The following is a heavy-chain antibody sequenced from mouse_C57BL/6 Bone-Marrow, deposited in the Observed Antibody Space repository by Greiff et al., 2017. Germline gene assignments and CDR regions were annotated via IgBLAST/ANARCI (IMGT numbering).Heavy chain of an antibody. CDR2: IYPRSGNT. V-gene: IGHV1-81*01. CDR1: GYTFTSYG. CDR3: ARHFYYYGSSHWYFDV. Sequence: VQLQQSGAELARPGASVKLSCKASGYTFTSYGISWVKQRTGQGLEWIGEIYPRSGNTYYNEKFKGKATLTADKSSSTAYMELRSLTSEDSAVYFCARHFYYYGSSHWYFDVWGTGTTVTGSS. J-gene: IGHJ1*03. D-gene: IGHD1-1*01.